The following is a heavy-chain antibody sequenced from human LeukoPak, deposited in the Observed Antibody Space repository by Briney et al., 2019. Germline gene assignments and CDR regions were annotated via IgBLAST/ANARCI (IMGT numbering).Heavy chain of an antibody. CDR1: GYTFTSYG. D-gene: IGHD4-11*01. CDR3: ARVITTGYYYYYGMDV. CDR2: ISAYNGST. Sequence: GASVKVSCKASGYTFTSYGISWVRQAPGQGLEWMGWISAYNGSTNYAQKLQGRVTMTTDTSTSTAYMELRSLRSDDTAVSYCARVITTGYYYYYGMDVWGQGTTVTVSS. J-gene: IGHJ6*02. V-gene: IGHV1-18*01.